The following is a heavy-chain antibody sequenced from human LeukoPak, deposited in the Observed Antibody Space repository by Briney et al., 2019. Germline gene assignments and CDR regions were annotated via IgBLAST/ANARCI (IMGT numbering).Heavy chain of an antibody. CDR2: ISSSGDSI. CDR1: GLIFSSRN. V-gene: IGHV3-48*01. D-gene: IGHD3-3*01. Sequence: KTGGSLRLSCAASGLIFSSRNMDWVRQAPGRGLEWVSYISSSGDSIYYADSVKGRFTISRDNADNSLYLQMNSLKTEDTAVYYCITGDYDFWSGFYSPNHYFDYWGQGTLVTVSS. J-gene: IGHJ4*02. CDR3: ITGDYDFWSGFYSPNHYFDY.